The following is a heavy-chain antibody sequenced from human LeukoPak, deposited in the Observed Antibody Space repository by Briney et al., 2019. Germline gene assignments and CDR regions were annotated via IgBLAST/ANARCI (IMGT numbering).Heavy chain of an antibody. V-gene: IGHV1-46*01. CDR2: INPSGIIT. CDR1: GYTFTSYY. D-gene: IGHD2-2*01. J-gene: IGHJ5*02. CDR3: ARVVTPRYCTSTSCYLKGWFDP. Sequence: ASVKVSCKASGYTFTSYYMHWVRQAPGQGLEWMGIINPSGIITSYAQKFQGSVTITADEFTSTAYMELSSLRSEDTAVYYCARVVTPRYCTSTSCYLKGWFDPWGQGTLVTVSS.